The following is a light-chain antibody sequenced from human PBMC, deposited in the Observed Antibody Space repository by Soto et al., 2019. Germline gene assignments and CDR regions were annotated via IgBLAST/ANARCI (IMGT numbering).Light chain of an antibody. Sequence: QYALTKPASVSGSPGQSITISCTGTSTEVGSYNYVCWFQQYPGKAPKLIIYDVTNRPSGVSNRFSGSKSGTTASLTISGLQPEDEADYYCSSYTTRVALGVRFGGGTQLTVL. CDR1: STEVGSYNY. CDR2: DVT. V-gene: IGLV2-14*03. J-gene: IGLJ2*01. CDR3: SSYTTRVALGVR.